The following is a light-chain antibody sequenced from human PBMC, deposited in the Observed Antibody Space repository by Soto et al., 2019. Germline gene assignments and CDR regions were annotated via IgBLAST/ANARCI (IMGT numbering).Light chain of an antibody. J-gene: IGLJ3*02. CDR2: DVT. CDR1: SSNIGTYT. Sequence: QSVLTQPPSASGTPGQRVTISCSGTSSNIGTYTVNWYQQLPGTAPKLMIYDVTKRPSGVPDRFSGSKSGNTASLTISGLQAEDEADYYCCSYAGFYTWVFGGGTKLTVL. CDR3: CSYAGFYTWV. V-gene: IGLV1-44*01.